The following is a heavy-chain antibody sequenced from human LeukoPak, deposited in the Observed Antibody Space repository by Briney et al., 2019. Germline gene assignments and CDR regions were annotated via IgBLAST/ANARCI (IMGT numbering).Heavy chain of an antibody. Sequence: ASVEVSCKASGYTFSSYGITWVRQAPGQRLEWMXWISGYNGNTNYAQKVQGRVTMTTDTSTSTAYMEVRSLRSDDTAVYYCARDRETGYYYGMDVWGQGTTVTVSS. CDR2: ISGYNGNT. CDR3: ARDRETGYYYGMDV. V-gene: IGHV1-18*01. D-gene: IGHD1-14*01. J-gene: IGHJ6*02. CDR1: GYTFSSYG.